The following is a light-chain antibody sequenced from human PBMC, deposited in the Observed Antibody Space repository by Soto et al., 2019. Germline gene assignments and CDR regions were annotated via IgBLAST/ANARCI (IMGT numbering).Light chain of an antibody. CDR2: DAS. Sequence: EIVLTQSPATLSLSPGERATLSCRASQSVSSYLAWYQQKPGQAPRLLIYDASNRATGIPARFSGSGSGTDFTFIISSLEPEDFAVYYCQQRSNWPRTFGQGTKV. CDR1: QSVSSY. J-gene: IGKJ1*01. CDR3: QQRSNWPRT. V-gene: IGKV3-11*01.